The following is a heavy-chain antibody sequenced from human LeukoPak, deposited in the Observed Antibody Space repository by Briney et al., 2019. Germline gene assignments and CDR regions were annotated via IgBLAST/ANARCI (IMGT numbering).Heavy chain of an antibody. CDR2: IYYSGST. Sequence: SETLSLTCTVSGGSISSYYWSWLRQPPGKGLEWIGYIYYSGSTNYNPSLKSRVTISVDTSKNQFSLKLSSVTAADTAVYYCARFYGDSYYFDYWGQGTLVTVSS. CDR1: GGSISSYY. D-gene: IGHD4-17*01. V-gene: IGHV4-59*01. CDR3: ARFYGDSYYFDY. J-gene: IGHJ4*02.